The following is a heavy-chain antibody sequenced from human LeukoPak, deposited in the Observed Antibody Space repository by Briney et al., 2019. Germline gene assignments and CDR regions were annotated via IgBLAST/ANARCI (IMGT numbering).Heavy chain of an antibody. D-gene: IGHD2-2*01. J-gene: IGHJ4*02. CDR1: GFTFSSYG. CDR3: ARNLQKYVEVPAAISFDY. V-gene: IGHV3-30*19. CDR2: ISYDGSNK. Sequence: PGGSLRLSCAASGFTFSSYGMHWVRQAPGKGLEWVAVISYDGSNKYYADSVKGRFTISRDNSKNTLYLQMNSLRAEDTAVYYCARNLQKYVEVPAAISFDYWGQGTLVTVSS.